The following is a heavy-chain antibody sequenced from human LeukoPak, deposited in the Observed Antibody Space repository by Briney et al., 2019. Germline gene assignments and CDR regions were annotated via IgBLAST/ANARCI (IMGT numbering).Heavy chain of an antibody. D-gene: IGHD6-13*01. CDR3: AKRGIATAASFDY. CDR2: ISGNGDYT. V-gene: IGHV3-23*01. CDR1: GFTFSSYA. J-gene: IGHJ4*02. Sequence: GGSLRLSCAASGFTFSSYAMSWVRQAPGKGLEWVSTISGNGDYTFYADSVKGRFTISRDNSKDTLYLQMNSLRADDTAVYYCAKRGIATAASFDYWGQGTPVSVSS.